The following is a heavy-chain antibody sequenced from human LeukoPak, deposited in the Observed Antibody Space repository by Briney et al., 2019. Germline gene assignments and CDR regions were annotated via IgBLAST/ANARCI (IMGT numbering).Heavy chain of an antibody. Sequence: ASVKVSCKASGYTFTGYYMHWVRQAPGQGLEWMGWINPTSGGTKYAQKFQGRVTMTRDTSISTAYMGLNTLRSDDTAMYYCARAAGDYGDYDYFYYMDVWGKGTTVTISS. CDR1: GYTFTGYY. CDR3: ARAAGDYGDYDYFYYMDV. V-gene: IGHV1-2*02. J-gene: IGHJ6*03. CDR2: INPTSGGT. D-gene: IGHD4-17*01.